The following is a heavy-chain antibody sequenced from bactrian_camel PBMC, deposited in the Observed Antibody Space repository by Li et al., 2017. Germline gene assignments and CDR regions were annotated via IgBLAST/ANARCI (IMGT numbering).Heavy chain of an antibody. J-gene: IGHJ4*01. D-gene: IGHD4*01. CDR2: MSTGGGGT. CDR1: GYAYSTYC. V-gene: IGHV3S1*01. Sequence: VQLVESGGGSVQAGGSLRLSCVASGYAYSTYCMGWFRQAPGKERGGVAGMSTGGGGTYYADSVKGRFTISHDAAKNTVYLQMNSLKPEDTAMYYCAADTVKASLATIAQFAAYEGHGTQVTVS.